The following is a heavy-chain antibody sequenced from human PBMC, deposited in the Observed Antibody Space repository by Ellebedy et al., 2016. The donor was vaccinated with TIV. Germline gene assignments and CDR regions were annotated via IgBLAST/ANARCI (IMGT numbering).Heavy chain of an antibody. CDR3: AKGLFPDYYDISGDAFDI. J-gene: IGHJ3*02. CDR1: GFTFSSHA. V-gene: IGHV3-23*01. CDR2: ISGSGDST. Sequence: GGSLRLSXAASGFTFSSHAMSWVRQAPGKGLEWVSAISGSGDSTAHADSVKGRFTISRDNSKNTLYVQMNSLRAEDTAVYYCAKGLFPDYYDISGDAFDIWGQGTMVTVSS. D-gene: IGHD3-22*01.